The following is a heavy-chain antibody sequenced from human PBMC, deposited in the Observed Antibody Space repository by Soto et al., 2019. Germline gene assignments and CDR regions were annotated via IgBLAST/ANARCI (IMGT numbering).Heavy chain of an antibody. D-gene: IGHD3-22*01. CDR3: ARDVVSDSSGYYLHYFDY. Sequence: PGGSLRLSCAASGFTFSRYSMNWVRQAPGKGLEWVSSISSSSSYRYYADSVKGRFTVSRDNAKNSLYLQMNSLRAEDTAVYYCARDVVSDSSGYYLHYFDYWGQGTLVTVSS. J-gene: IGHJ4*02. CDR2: ISSSSSYR. V-gene: IGHV3-21*01. CDR1: GFTFSRYS.